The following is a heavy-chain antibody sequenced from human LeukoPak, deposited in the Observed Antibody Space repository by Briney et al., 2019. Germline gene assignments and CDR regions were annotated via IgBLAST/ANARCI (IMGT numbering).Heavy chain of an antibody. Sequence: SETLSLTCIVSGGSISSYYWSWIRQPPGKGLEWIGYIYYSGSTSYNPSLKSRVTISVDTSKNQFSLKLSSVTAADTAVYYCASASGSYYGAPPYYFDYWGQGTLVTVSS. D-gene: IGHD1-26*01. CDR1: GGSISSYY. CDR2: IYYSGST. CDR3: ASASGSYYGAPPYYFDY. J-gene: IGHJ4*02. V-gene: IGHV4-59*01.